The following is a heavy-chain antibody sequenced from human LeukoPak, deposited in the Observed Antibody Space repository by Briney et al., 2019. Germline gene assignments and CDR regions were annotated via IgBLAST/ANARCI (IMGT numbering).Heavy chain of an antibody. CDR3: ATGSITSFGVVIDRRYYFDY. CDR1: GFIFSSYW. V-gene: IGHV3-7*01. Sequence: GGSLRHSRADSGFIFSSYWLSCVPPAPERGVEGGANIKQVGHEQYSVAPVKGPFTISRDNAKNSLYLQMNSLRAEDTAVYYYATGSITSFGVVIDRRYYFDYWGQGTLVTVSS. CDR2: IKQVGHEQ. J-gene: IGHJ4*02. D-gene: IGHD3-3*01.